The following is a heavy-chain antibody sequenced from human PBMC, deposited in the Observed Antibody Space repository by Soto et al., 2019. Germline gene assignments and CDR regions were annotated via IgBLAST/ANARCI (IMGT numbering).Heavy chain of an antibody. J-gene: IGHJ3*02. Sequence: GGSLRLSCAASGFTFSSFSMNWVRQVPGKGLEWISYISGSSDIVYYADSVKGRFTISRNNARNSLHLQMNSLRAEDTAVYYCARVSLGYQLLYAFDIWGQGTMVTVSS. CDR2: ISGSSDIV. CDR3: ARVSLGYQLLYAFDI. V-gene: IGHV3-48*01. D-gene: IGHD2-2*02. CDR1: GFTFSSFS.